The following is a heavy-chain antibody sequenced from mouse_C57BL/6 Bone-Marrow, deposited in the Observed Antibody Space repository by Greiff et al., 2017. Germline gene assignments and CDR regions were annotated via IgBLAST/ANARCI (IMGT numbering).Heavy chain of an antibody. D-gene: IGHD1-1*01. CDR1: GFTFSDYG. Sequence: EVKLVESGGGLVKPGGSLKLSCAASGFTFSDYGMHWVRQAPEKGLEWVAYISSGSSTIYYADTVKGRFTISRDNAKNTLFLQMTSLRSEDTAMYYCARGYYGSSPYYAMDDWGQGTSVTVSS. CDR2: ISSGSSTI. V-gene: IGHV5-17*01. CDR3: ARGYYGSSPYYAMDD. J-gene: IGHJ4*01.